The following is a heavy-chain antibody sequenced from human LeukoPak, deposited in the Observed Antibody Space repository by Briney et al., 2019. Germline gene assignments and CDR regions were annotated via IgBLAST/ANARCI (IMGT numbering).Heavy chain of an antibody. J-gene: IGHJ5*02. CDR3: ARVVPYSGSYSRSRWFDP. CDR1: GYTFTDYY. D-gene: IGHD1-26*01. CDR2: MNPNSGNT. Sequence: GASVKVSCQASGYTFTDYYIHWVRQAPGQGLEWMGWMNPNSGNTGYAQKFQGRVTMTRNTSISTAYMELSSLRSEDTAVYYCARVVPYSGSYSRSRWFDPWGQGTLVTVSS. V-gene: IGHV1-8*02.